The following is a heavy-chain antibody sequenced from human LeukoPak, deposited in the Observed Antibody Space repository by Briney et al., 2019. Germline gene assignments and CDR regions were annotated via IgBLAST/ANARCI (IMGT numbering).Heavy chain of an antibody. V-gene: IGHV3-21*01. CDR1: GFYFSGYS. CDR3: ARVEATTGRNYHYYYMDV. J-gene: IGHJ6*03. CDR2: INSGSTYM. Sequence: PGGSLRLSCGASGFYFSGYSMNWVRQAPGKGLEWVSSINSGSTYMYYADSVKGRSTISRDNAKNSLHLQMDSLRAEDTAVYFCARVEATTGRNYHYYYMDVWGKGTTVIVSS. D-gene: IGHD1-1*01.